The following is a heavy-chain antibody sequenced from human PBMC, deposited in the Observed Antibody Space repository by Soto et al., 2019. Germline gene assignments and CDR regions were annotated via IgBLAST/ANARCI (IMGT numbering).Heavy chain of an antibody. CDR1: GFTFSSYG. CDR3: AKINCSGGSCYPFGGMDV. V-gene: IGHV3-30*18. Sequence: GGSLRLSCAASGFTFSSYGMHWVRQAPGKGLEWVAVISYDGSNKYYADSVKGRFTISRDNSKNTLYLQMNSLRAEDTAVYYCAKINCSGGSCYPFGGMDVWGQGTTVTVSS. CDR2: ISYDGSNK. J-gene: IGHJ6*02. D-gene: IGHD2-15*01.